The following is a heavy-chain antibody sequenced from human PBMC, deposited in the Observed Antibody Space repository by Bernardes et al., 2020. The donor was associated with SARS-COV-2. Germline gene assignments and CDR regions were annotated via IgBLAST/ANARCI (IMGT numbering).Heavy chain of an antibody. CDR2: ISPYNGNT. Sequence: ASVKVSCMASGFTLSSYGISWVRQAPGQGLEWIGWISPYNGNTNYAQKMQDRLVLTTDTSTSTAYMELRSLTSDDTAVYFCGRHGIFPYYDLYGMDVWGQGTTVTVSS. CDR1: GFTLSSYG. CDR3: GRHGIFPYYDLYGMDV. V-gene: IGHV1-18*01. J-gene: IGHJ6*02. D-gene: IGHD3-3*01.